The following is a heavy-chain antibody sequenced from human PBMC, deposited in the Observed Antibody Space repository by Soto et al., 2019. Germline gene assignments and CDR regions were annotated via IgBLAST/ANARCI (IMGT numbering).Heavy chain of an antibody. D-gene: IGHD3-10*01. CDR3: ARDARGAGTGTYAH. CDR1: GYTFTSYA. J-gene: IGHJ4*02. CDR2: INDGNGNT. Sequence: QVQLVQSGAEVKKPGASVKVSCKASGYTFTSYAIHWVRQAPGQRLEWMGWINDGNGNTKYSQKFQGRVTITRDTSASTAYMELSSLRSEDTAVYYCARDARGAGTGTYAHWGQGTLVTVSS. V-gene: IGHV1-3*01.